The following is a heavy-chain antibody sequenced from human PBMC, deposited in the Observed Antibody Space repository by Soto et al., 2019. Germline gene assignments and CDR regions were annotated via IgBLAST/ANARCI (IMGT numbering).Heavy chain of an antibody. CDR2: IYHSGST. CDR3: ARLVPTVTIHWYFDL. CDR1: SGSISSSNW. D-gene: IGHD4-17*01. V-gene: IGHV4-4*02. Sequence: QVQLQESGPGLVKPSGTLSLTCAVSSGSISSSNWWSWVRQPPGKGLEWIGEIYHSGSTNYNPSRKSRVTISVDKSKNQFSLKLSSVTAADTAVYYCARLVPTVTIHWYFDLWGRGTLVTVSS. J-gene: IGHJ2*01.